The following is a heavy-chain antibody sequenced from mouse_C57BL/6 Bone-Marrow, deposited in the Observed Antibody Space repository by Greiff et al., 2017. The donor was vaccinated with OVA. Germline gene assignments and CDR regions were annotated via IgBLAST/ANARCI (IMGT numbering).Heavy chain of an antibody. D-gene: IGHD4-1*01. CDR3: ARNIWDNYAMDY. J-gene: IGHJ4*01. CDR2: IWSGGST. CDR1: GFSLTSYG. Sequence: VQGVESGPGLVQPSQSLSITCTVSGFSLTSYGVHWVRQSPGKGLEWLGVIWSGGSTDYNAAFISRLSISKDNSKSQVFFKKNSLQADDTAIYYCARNIWDNYAMDYWGQGTSVTVSS. V-gene: IGHV2-2*01.